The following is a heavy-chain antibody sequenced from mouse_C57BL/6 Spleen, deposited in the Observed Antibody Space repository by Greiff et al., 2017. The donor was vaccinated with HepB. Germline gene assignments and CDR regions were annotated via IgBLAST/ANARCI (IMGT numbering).Heavy chain of an antibody. Sequence: EVQLVESGGGLVKPGGSLKLSCAASGFTFSDYGMHWVRQAPEKGLEWVAYISSGSSTIYYADTVKGRFTISRDNAKNTLFLQMTSLRSEDTAMYYCARKRDYDEGYDAMDYWGQGTSVTVSS. CDR2: ISSGSSTI. D-gene: IGHD2-4*01. CDR3: ARKRDYDEGYDAMDY. J-gene: IGHJ4*01. CDR1: GFTFSDYG. V-gene: IGHV5-17*01.